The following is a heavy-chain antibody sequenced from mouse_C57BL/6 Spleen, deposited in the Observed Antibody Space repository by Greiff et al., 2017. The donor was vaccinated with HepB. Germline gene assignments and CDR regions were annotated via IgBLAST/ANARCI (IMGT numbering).Heavy chain of an antibody. D-gene: IGHD4-1*01. CDR1: GYTFTSYW. CDR2: IHPNSGST. CDR3: ARLAGTRCYFDY. V-gene: IGHV1-64*01. J-gene: IGHJ2*01. Sequence: VQLQQPGAELVKPGASVKLSCKASGYTFTSYWMHWVKQRPGQGLEWIGMIHPNSGSTNYNEKFKSKATLTADKSSSTAYMQLSSLTSEDSAVYYCARLAGTRCYFDYWGQGTTLTVSS.